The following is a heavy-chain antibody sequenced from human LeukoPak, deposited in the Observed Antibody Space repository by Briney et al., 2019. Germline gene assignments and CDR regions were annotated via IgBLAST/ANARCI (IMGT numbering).Heavy chain of an antibody. Sequence: GASVKVSCKASGYTFTSYGISWVRQAPGQGLEWMGWISAYNGNTNYAQKLQGRVTITTDTSTSTAYMELRSLRSDDTAVYYCARGGTGTQGYYYYYMDVWGKGTTVTVSS. CDR1: GYTFTSYG. CDR2: ISAYNGNT. CDR3: ARGGTGTQGYYYYYMDV. V-gene: IGHV1-18*01. J-gene: IGHJ6*03. D-gene: IGHD1-7*01.